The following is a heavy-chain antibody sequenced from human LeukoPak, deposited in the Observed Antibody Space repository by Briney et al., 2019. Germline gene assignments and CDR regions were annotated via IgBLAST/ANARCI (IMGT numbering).Heavy chain of an antibody. CDR1: GFTFSSSA. CDR3: ATQQWLVSDFDY. Sequence: GGSLRLSCAASGFTFSSSAMSWVRQAPGKGLEWVSAISGSGGSTYYADSVKGRFTISRDNSKNTLYLQMNSLRAEDTAIYYCATQQWLVSDFDYWGQGTLVTVSS. CDR2: ISGSGGST. D-gene: IGHD6-19*01. J-gene: IGHJ4*02. V-gene: IGHV3-23*01.